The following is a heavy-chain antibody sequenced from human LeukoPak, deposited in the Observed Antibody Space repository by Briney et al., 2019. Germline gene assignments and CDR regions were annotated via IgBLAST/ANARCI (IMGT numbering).Heavy chain of an antibody. D-gene: IGHD2-15*01. J-gene: IGHJ4*02. Sequence: SETLSLTCTVSGGSVSSSSYHWGWIRQPPGKGLEWIGSVFYSGSTYYNPSLKSRVTMSVDTSKNQFSLKLSSVIVADTAVYYCARLWSTDCSGGSCPHQPNYWGQGTLVTVSS. V-gene: IGHV4-39*01. CDR1: GGSVSSSSYH. CDR2: VFYSGST. CDR3: ARLWSTDCSGGSCPHQPNY.